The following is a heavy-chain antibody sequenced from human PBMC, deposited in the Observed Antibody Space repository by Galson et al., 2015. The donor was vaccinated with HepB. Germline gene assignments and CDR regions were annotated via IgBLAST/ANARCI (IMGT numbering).Heavy chain of an antibody. D-gene: IGHD6-19*01. Sequence: SLRLSCAASGFTFSTYDMHWVRQAPGKGLEYVSAINSYGGSTYYADSVKGRFTISRDNSKTTLYLQMSSLRTEDTAVYYCVKRSGSGWFLDYWGQGTLVTVSS. CDR1: GFTFSTYD. J-gene: IGHJ4*02. CDR2: INSYGGST. V-gene: IGHV3-64D*09. CDR3: VKRSGSGWFLDY.